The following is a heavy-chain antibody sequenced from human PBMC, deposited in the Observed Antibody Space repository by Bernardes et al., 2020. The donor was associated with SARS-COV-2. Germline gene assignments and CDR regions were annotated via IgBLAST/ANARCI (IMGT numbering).Heavy chain of an antibody. CDR1: GFTFDDYG. Sequence: GGSLRLSCAASGFTFDDYGMSWVRQAPGKGLEWVSGINWNGGSTGYADSVKGRFTISRDNAKNSLYLQMNSLRAEDTALYHCAVYPFGGEGYFDLWGRGTLVTVSS. J-gene: IGHJ2*01. D-gene: IGHD2-21*01. CDR2: INWNGGST. CDR3: AVYPFGGEGYFDL. V-gene: IGHV3-20*01.